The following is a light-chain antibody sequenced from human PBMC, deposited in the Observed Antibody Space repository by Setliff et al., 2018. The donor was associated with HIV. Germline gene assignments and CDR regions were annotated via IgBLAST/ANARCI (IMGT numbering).Light chain of an antibody. CDR1: SSDVGGYDF. V-gene: IGLV2-11*01. CDR2: DVN. J-gene: IGLJ1*01. CDR3: CSNAGSPYV. Sequence: SALTQPRSVSGSPGQSVNISCTGTSSDVGGYDFVSWYQQHPGKVPKLIIYDVNKRPSGVPDRFSGSKSGNTASLTISGLQADDEVDYYCCSNAGSPYVFGTRTRSPA.